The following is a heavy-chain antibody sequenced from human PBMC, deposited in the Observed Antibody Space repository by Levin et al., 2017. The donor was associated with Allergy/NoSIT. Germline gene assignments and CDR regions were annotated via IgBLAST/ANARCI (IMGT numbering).Heavy chain of an antibody. D-gene: IGHD2-21*02. Sequence: GESLKISCVGSEFTFSNYEMNWVRQAPGKGLEWLSYIGTSGNVIYYADSVKGRFTVSRDNAKNSLYLQMNSLRADDTALYYCARETIDCGGDCYDYWGQGTLVTVSS. CDR1: EFTFSNYE. V-gene: IGHV3-48*03. J-gene: IGHJ4*02. CDR3: ARETIDCGGDCYDY. CDR2: IGTSGNVI.